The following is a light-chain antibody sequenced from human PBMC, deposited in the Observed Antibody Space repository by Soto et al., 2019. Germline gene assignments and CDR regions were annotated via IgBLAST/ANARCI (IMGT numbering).Light chain of an antibody. CDR3: SSYTVSSYV. Sequence: QSALTQPPSASGSPGQSVTISCTGTGSDVGDYNYVSWYQQHPGKAPKLLIYEVSKRPSGVPDRFSGSKSGNTASLTVSGLQAEDEANYYCSSYTVSSYVFGTGTKVTVL. V-gene: IGLV2-8*01. CDR1: GSDVGDYNY. CDR2: EVS. J-gene: IGLJ1*01.